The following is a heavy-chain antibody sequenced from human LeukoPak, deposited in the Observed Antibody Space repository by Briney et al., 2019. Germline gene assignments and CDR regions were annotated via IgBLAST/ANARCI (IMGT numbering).Heavy chain of an antibody. Sequence: ASVKVSCKASGYTFTSYYMHWVRQAPGQGLEWMGIINPSGGSTSYAQKFQGIVTMTRDTSTSTVYMELSSLRSEDTAVYYCARWGPGGSFNSFSDYWGQGTLVTVSS. V-gene: IGHV1-46*03. CDR2: INPSGGST. J-gene: IGHJ4*02. D-gene: IGHD2-15*01. CDR3: ARWGPGGSFNSFSDY. CDR1: GYTFTSYY.